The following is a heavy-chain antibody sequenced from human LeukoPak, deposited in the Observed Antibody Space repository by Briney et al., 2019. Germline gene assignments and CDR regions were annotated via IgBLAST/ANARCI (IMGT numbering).Heavy chain of an antibody. Sequence: GGSLRLSCAASGFTFSDYAMSWVRQAPGQGLEWLSGLTIAGDSTYYASSVKGRCTLTRDNSRNTLFLQLNSLRAEDTAVYFCVKSSCRPTSCASDHWGQGTLVTVSS. CDR3: VKSSCRPTSCASDH. D-gene: IGHD2-2*01. CDR2: LTIAGDST. V-gene: IGHV3-23*01. CDR1: GFTFSDYA. J-gene: IGHJ4*02.